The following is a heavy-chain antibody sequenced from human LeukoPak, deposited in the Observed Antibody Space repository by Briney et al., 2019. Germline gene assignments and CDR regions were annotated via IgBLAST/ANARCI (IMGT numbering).Heavy chain of an antibody. D-gene: IGHD5-12*01. CDR3: AKDKATAYGFDI. J-gene: IGHJ3*02. CDR1: GFTFDDYA. V-gene: IGHV3-9*01. Sequence: PGGSLRLSCAASGFTFDDYAMHWVRHAPGKGLEWVSGLSWYSGSIVYADCVKGRFTISRDSAKNSLYLQMNSQRAGDAAVYYCAKDKATAYGFDIWGQGTMVTVSS. CDR2: LSWYSGSI.